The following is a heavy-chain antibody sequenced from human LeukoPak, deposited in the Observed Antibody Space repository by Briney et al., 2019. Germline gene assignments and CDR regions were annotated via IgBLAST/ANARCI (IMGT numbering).Heavy chain of an antibody. V-gene: IGHV1-58*02. Sequence: SVKVSCKASGFTFTTTAMQWVRQARGQRLEWIGWIAFGSGNTNYTQKFQDRVTMTTDTSTSTAYMELRSLRSDDTAVYYCARDRPHYYDSSGSLANDAFDIWGQGTMVTVSS. CDR3: ARDRPHYYDSSGSLANDAFDI. CDR2: IAFGSGNT. J-gene: IGHJ3*02. D-gene: IGHD3-22*01. CDR1: GFTFTTTA.